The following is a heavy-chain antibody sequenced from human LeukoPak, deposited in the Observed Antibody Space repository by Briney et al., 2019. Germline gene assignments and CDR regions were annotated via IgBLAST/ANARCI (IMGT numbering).Heavy chain of an antibody. CDR3: AKPYCSGGSCYRPPFDY. CDR1: GFTFSSYA. V-gene: IGHV3-23*01. CDR2: ISGSGGST. J-gene: IGHJ4*02. D-gene: IGHD2-15*01. Sequence: PGASLRLSCAASGFTFSSYAMSWVRQAPGKGLEXXXXISGSGGSTYYADSVKGRFTISRDNSKNTLYLQMNSLRAEDTAVYYCAKPYCSGGSCYRPPFDYWGQGTLVTVSS.